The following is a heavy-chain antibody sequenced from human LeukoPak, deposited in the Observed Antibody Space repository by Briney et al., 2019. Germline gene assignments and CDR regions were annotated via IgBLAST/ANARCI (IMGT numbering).Heavy chain of an antibody. CDR3: AREGRYSSGWYLGHYFDY. Sequence: ASVKVSCKASGYTFTSYGISWVRQAPGQGLEWMGWISAYNGNTNYAQKLQGRVTMTTDTSTSTAYMELRSLRSDDTAVYYCAREGRYSSGWYLGHYFDYWGQGTLVTVSS. V-gene: IGHV1-18*01. J-gene: IGHJ4*02. D-gene: IGHD6-19*01. CDR2: ISAYNGNT. CDR1: GYTFTSYG.